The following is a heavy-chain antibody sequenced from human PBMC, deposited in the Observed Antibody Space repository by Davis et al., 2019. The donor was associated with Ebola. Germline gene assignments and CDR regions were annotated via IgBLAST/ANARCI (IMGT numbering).Heavy chain of an antibody. CDR2: ISSSSSYI. J-gene: IGHJ4*02. D-gene: IGHD3-3*01. CDR3: ARGVTIFGVVSLDY. V-gene: IGHV3-21*01. Sequence: PGGSLRLSCAASGFTVSSNYMSWVRQAPGKGLEWVSSISSSSSYIYYADSVKGRFTISRDNAKNSLYLQMNSLRAEDTAVYYCARGVTIFGVVSLDYWGQGTLVTVSS. CDR1: GFTVSSNY.